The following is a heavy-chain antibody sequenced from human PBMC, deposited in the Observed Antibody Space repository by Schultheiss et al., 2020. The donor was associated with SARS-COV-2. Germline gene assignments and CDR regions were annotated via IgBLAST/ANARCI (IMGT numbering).Heavy chain of an antibody. CDR1: GFTFSSYA. J-gene: IGHJ4*02. CDR2: ISGSGGST. CDR3: ARNYCTTTSCRRVHFDY. V-gene: IGHV3-23*01. D-gene: IGHD2-2*01. Sequence: GGSLRLSCGASGFTFSSYAMSWVRQAPGKGLEWVSGISGSGGSTYYADSVKGRFTISRDNSKNTLYLQMNSLRAEDTAVYYCARNYCTTTSCRRVHFDYWGQGTLVTVSS.